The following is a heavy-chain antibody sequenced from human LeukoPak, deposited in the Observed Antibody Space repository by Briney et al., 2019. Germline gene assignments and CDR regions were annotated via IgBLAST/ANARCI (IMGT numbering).Heavy chain of an antibody. CDR1: GGSISSGDYY. D-gene: IGHD1-26*01. CDR2: IYYSGGT. CDR3: ARSSRGWESLPWGNWFDP. Sequence: PSETLSLTCTVSGGSISSGDYYWGWIRQPPGRGLEWIGTIYYSGGTYYNPSLKSRITISVDTSKNQFPLKMNSVTAADTAVYYCARSSRGWESLPWGNWFDPWGQGTLVTVSS. V-gene: IGHV4-39*01. J-gene: IGHJ5*02.